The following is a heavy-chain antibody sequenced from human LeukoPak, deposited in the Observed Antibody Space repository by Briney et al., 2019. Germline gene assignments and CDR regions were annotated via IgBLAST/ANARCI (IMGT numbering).Heavy chain of an antibody. CDR2: IYYSGST. CDR1: GGSISSGDYY. CDR3: ARGIYSSNLSD. D-gene: IGHD6-13*01. J-gene: IGHJ4*02. V-gene: IGHV4-30-4*01. Sequence: PSETLSLTCTVSGGSISSGDYYWSWIRQPPGKGLEWIGYIYYSGSTYYNPSLKSRVTISVDTSKNQFSLKLSSVTAAHTAVYYCARGIYSSNLSDWGQGTLVTVSS.